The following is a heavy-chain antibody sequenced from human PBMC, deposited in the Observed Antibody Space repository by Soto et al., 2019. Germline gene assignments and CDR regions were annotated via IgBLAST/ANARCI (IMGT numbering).Heavy chain of an antibody. CDR2: TNHTGHV. D-gene: IGHD3-10*01. CDR1: GGSFSGYH. CDR3: ARPLMWFGQTGAFDT. J-gene: IGHJ3*02. V-gene: IGHV4-34*02. Sequence: QVQLQQWGAGLLKPSETLSLTCGVYGGSFSGYHWSWIRQTPGKGLEWIGQTNHTGHVNYNPSLKSRVTLSADTSKQQFSLRLSSVTAADTAVYYCARPLMWFGQTGAFDTLGQGTTVTVSS.